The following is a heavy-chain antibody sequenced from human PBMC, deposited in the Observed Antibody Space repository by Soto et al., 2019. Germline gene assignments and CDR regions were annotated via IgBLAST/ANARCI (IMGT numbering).Heavy chain of an antibody. D-gene: IGHD6-19*01. CDR3: AKDIRRGFSSAWGD. Sequence: EVQLVESGGGLVQPGRSLRLSCAASGFTFNDYAMHWVRQAPGKGLEWVSGMSWNSGTIAYADSVKGRFTVPRDNAKNSLYLQMNSLRADDTAVYYCAKDIRRGFSSAWGDWGQGALVTVSS. J-gene: IGHJ4*02. CDR1: GFTFNDYA. V-gene: IGHV3-9*01. CDR2: MSWNSGTI.